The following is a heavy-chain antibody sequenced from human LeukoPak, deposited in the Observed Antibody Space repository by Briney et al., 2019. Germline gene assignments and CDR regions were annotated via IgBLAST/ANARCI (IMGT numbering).Heavy chain of an antibody. D-gene: IGHD3-22*01. CDR3: ARERITMIVVVITNAFDI. J-gene: IGHJ3*02. Sequence: AVKVSCKASGGTFSSYAISWVRQAPGQGLEWMGRIIPIFGTANYAQMFQGRVTITTDESTSTAYMELSSLRSEDTAVYYCARERITMIVVVITNAFDIWGQGTMVTVSS. V-gene: IGHV1-69*05. CDR2: IIPIFGTA. CDR1: GGTFSSYA.